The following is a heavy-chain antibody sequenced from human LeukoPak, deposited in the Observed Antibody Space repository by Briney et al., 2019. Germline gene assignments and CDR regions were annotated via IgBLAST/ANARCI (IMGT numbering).Heavy chain of an antibody. V-gene: IGHV4-59*08. CDR1: GGSISSYY. J-gene: IGHJ3*02. CDR3: ARHRMITRFDI. D-gene: IGHD1-20*01. CDR2: VYFSGST. Sequence: SETLSLTCTVSGGSISSYYWSWIRQPPGKGLEWIGYVYFSGSTDYSPSLKSRVIISIDTSMHQFSLRLSSVTAADTAVYYCARHRMITRFDIWGQGTVVTVSS.